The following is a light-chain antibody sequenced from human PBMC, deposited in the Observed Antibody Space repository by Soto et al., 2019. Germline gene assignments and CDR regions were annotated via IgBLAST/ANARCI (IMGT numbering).Light chain of an antibody. Sequence: SALTQPRSVPGSPGQSVTISCTGTSNYVSWYQQDPGKAPKLIIYDVSKRPSGVPDRFSGSKSGNTASLTISGLQAEDEADYFCCSFAGSYTSYVFGTGTKVTVL. CDR3: CSFAGSYTSYV. V-gene: IGLV2-11*01. CDR1: SNY. J-gene: IGLJ1*01. CDR2: DVS.